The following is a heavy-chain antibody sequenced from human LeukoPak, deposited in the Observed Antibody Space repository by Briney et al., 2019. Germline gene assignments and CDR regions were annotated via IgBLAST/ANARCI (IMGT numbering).Heavy chain of an antibody. CDR2: ISWNSGTI. J-gene: IGHJ4*02. CDR3: AKDYYYDSSGYTYFDY. D-gene: IGHD3-22*01. CDR1: GFTFNDYA. V-gene: IGHV3-9*03. Sequence: GRSLRLSCVASGFTFNDYAMHWDRQAPGKGLEWVSGISWNSGTIGYADSVKGRFTISRDNAKNSLYLQMNSLRAEDMAFYYCAKDYYYDSSGYTYFDYWGQGALVTVSS.